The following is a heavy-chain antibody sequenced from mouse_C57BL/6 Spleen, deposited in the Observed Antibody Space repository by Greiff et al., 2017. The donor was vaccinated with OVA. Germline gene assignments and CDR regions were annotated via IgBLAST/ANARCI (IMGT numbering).Heavy chain of an antibody. CDR3: TGGSSYDY. CDR1: GYTFTDYE. J-gene: IGHJ2*01. V-gene: IGHV1-15*01. Sequence: QVQLQQSGAELVRPGASVTLSCKASGYTFTDYEMHWVKQTPVHGLEWIGAIDPETGGTAYNQKFKGKAILNAAKSSSTAYMELRSLTSEDSAVYYCTGGSSYDYWGQGTTLTVSS. D-gene: IGHD1-1*01. CDR2: IDPETGGT.